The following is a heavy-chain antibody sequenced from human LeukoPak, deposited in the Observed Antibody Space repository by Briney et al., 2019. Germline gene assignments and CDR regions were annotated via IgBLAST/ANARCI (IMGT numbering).Heavy chain of an antibody. J-gene: IGHJ6*03. CDR1: GGSISSYY. CDR2: IYYSGST. Sequence: SETLSLTCTVSGGSISSYYWSWIRQPPGKGLEWIGYIYYSGSTNYNPSLKSRVTISVDTSKNQFSLKLSSVTAADTAVYYCASLTTVVPAHYYYYMDVWGKGTTVTISS. D-gene: IGHD4-23*01. CDR3: ASLTTVVPAHYYYYMDV. V-gene: IGHV4-59*01.